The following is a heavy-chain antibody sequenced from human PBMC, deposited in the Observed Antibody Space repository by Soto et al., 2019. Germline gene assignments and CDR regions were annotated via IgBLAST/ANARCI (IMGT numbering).Heavy chain of an antibody. Sequence: GGSLRLSCAASGFTFSSYAMSWVRQAPGKGLEWVSAISGSGGSTYYADSVKGRFTISRDNSKNTLYLQMNSLRAEDTAVYYCAKDFGLPSIAVAGRPFDYWGQGTLVTVSS. D-gene: IGHD6-19*01. CDR1: GFTFSSYA. V-gene: IGHV3-23*01. CDR3: AKDFGLPSIAVAGRPFDY. J-gene: IGHJ4*02. CDR2: ISGSGGST.